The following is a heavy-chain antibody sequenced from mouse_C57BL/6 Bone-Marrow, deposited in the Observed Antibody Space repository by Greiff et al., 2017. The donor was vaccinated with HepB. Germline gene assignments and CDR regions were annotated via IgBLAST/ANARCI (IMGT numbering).Heavy chain of an antibody. D-gene: IGHD2-3*01. J-gene: IGHJ1*03. Sequence: EVKLVESGGDLVKPGGSLKLSCAASGFTFSSYGMSWVRQTPDKRLEWVATISSGGSYTYYPDSVKGRFPISRDNAKNTLYLQMSSLKSEDTAMYYCARPRDGYYPYFEVWGTGTTVTVSS. CDR2: ISSGGSYT. CDR1: GFTFSSYG. CDR3: ARPRDGYYPYFEV. V-gene: IGHV5-6*01.